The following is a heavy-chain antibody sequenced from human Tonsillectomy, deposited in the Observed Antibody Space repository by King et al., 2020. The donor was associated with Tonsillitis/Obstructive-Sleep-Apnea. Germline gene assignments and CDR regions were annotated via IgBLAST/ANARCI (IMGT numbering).Heavy chain of an antibody. CDR2: IDWDDDK. J-gene: IGHJ4*02. D-gene: IGHD2-2*01. CDR1: GFSLSTSGMC. CDR3: ARTLGYCSSTSCYWTLWY. V-gene: IGHV2-70*15. Sequence: HVTLKESGPALVKPTQTLTLTCTFSGFSLSTSGMCVSWIRQPPGKALEWLARIDWDDDKYYSTSLKTRLTISKDTSKNQVVLTMTNMDPVDTAMYYCARTLGYCSSTSCYWTLWYWGQGTLVTVSS.